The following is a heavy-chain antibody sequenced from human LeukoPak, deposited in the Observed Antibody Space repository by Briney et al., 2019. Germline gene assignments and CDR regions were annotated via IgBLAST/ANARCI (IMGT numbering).Heavy chain of an antibody. J-gene: IGHJ6*02. V-gene: IGHV3-21*01. CDR2: ISSSSSYI. CDR1: GFTFSSYS. Sequence: GGSLRLSCAASGFTFSSYSMNWVRQAPGKGLEWVSSISSSSSYIYYADSVKGRFTTSRDNAKNSLYLQMNSLRAEDTAVYYCAKGGHMVVAAIHYYYGMDVWGQGTTVTVSS. D-gene: IGHD2-15*01. CDR3: AKGGHMVVAAIHYYYGMDV.